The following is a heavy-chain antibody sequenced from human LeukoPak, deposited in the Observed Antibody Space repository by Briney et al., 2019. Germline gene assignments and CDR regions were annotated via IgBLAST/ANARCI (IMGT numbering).Heavy chain of an antibody. CDR1: RFTFRNHY. V-gene: IGHV3-33*01. Sequence: GRSLRLSCAASRFTFRNHYMHWVRQAPGKGLEGVALIWFDGSNTDYADSVRGRVTISRDNANKTLYLQMNSLRVEDTGVYYCARALLDYDSGDYEGENAFDLWGQGTMVIVSS. CDR2: IWFDGSNT. J-gene: IGHJ3*01. CDR3: ARALLDYDSGDYEGENAFDL. D-gene: IGHD4-17*01.